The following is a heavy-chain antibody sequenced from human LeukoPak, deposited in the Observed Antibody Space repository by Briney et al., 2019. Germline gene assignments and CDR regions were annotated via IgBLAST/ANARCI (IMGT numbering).Heavy chain of an antibody. J-gene: IGHJ4*02. Sequence: PSETLSLTCTVSGGSISSGGYYWSWIRQHPGKGLEWIGYIYYSGSTYYNPSLKSRVTMSVDSSKSQFSLKLSSVTAANTAVYYCARGGTGSTGFDYWGQGTLVTVSS. V-gene: IGHV4-31*03. D-gene: IGHD1-7*01. CDR3: ARGGTGSTGFDY. CDR2: IYYSGST. CDR1: GGSISSGGYY.